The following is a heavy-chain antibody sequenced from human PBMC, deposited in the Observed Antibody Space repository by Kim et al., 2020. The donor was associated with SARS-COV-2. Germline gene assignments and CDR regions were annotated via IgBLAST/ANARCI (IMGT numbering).Heavy chain of an antibody. Sequence: GGSLRLSCAASGFTIGKYAMHWVRQAPGKAPVWVSGIQRLRGGTGYADSVKGRFTISRDNAKNTMYLQMNSLRPEDTAVYYCTREFTDVWGHVT. CDR3: TREFTDV. CDR1: GFTIGKYA. J-gene: IGHJ3*01. V-gene: IGHV3-74*01. CDR2: IQRLRGGT.